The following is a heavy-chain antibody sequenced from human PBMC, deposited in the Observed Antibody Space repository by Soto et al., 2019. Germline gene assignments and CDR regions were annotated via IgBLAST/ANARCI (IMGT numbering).Heavy chain of an antibody. D-gene: IGHD2-21*01. J-gene: IGHJ4*02. CDR1: GFYVTSSY. CDR2: IYRGGAT. Sequence: EVQLVESGGGLIQPGGSLRLSCAASGFYVTSSYMSWVRQAPGKGLEWVSIIYRGGATYYADSVKDRFTISSDDSKNTLYLHMSSLRAEDTAVYYCARGFQSSFDDWGQGTLVTVSS. V-gene: IGHV3-53*01. CDR3: ARGFQSSFDD.